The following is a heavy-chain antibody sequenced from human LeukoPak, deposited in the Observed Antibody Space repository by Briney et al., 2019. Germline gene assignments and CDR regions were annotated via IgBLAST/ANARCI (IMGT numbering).Heavy chain of an antibody. CDR3: TRENYPSGY. J-gene: IGHJ4*02. V-gene: IGHV3-21*01. Sequence: GGFLRLSCAASGFTFSSYSMNWVRQAPGKGLEWVSSISSSSSYIYYADSVKGRFTISRDSAKNSLFLQMNSLRAEDTAVYYCTRENYPSGYWGQGTLVTVSS. D-gene: IGHD1-7*01. CDR2: ISSSSSYI. CDR1: GFTFSSYS.